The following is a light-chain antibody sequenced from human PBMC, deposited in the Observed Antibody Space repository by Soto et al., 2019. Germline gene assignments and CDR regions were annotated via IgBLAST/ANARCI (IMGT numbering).Light chain of an antibody. CDR3: LQLTELPGT. J-gene: IGKJ1*01. Sequence: DIVMTQTPLPSPVTLGQPASISCRSSQSLVHSDGNTYLNWLQQRPGQPPRPLIHNISNRFSGDPDRFSGSGAGTDFTLTISRVEAEDVVVYYCLQLTELPGTLGQGTKVDIK. CDR1: QSLVHSDGNTY. CDR2: NIS. V-gene: IGKV2-24*01.